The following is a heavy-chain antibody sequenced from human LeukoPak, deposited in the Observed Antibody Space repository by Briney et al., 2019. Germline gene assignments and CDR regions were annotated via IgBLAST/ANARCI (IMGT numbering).Heavy chain of an antibody. CDR3: AGPSSGNFYFGVDV. CDR1: GFTLSYYG. D-gene: IGHD3-10*01. V-gene: IGHV3-30-3*01. J-gene: IGHJ6*02. CDR2: ISSGGNNK. Sequence: GGSLRLSCAASGFTLSYYGLHWVRQAPGKGLEWVALISSGGNNKYYADSVKGRFTISRDNSKNTVYLQMNSLRLEDTAVYYYAGPSSGNFYFGVDVWGQGTTVTVSS.